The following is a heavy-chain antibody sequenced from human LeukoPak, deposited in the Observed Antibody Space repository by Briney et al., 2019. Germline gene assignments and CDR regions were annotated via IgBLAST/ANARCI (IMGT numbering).Heavy chain of an antibody. CDR1: GYTFTSYA. CDR2: INTNTGDP. D-gene: IGHD2-2*01. V-gene: IGHV7-4-1*01. J-gene: IGHJ5*02. Sequence: GASVKVSCKASGYTFTSYAMNWVRQAPGQGLEWMGWINTNTGDPTYAQGFTGRFVFSLDTSVSTAYLQIGSLKAEDTAVYYCARASIVVVPAAIDDWFDPWGQGTLVTVSS. CDR3: ARASIVVVPAAIDDWFDP.